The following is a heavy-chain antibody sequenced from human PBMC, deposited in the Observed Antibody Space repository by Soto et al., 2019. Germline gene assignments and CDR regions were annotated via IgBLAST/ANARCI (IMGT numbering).Heavy chain of an antibody. CDR3: ARLFSSSSAFDY. Sequence: SETPSLTCTVSGGSISSSSYYWGWIRQPPGKGLEWIGSIYYSGSTYYNPSLRSRATISVDTSKNQFSLKLSSVTSADTAVYYCARLFSSSSAFDYWGQGTLVTVSS. CDR2: IYYSGST. J-gene: IGHJ4*02. V-gene: IGHV4-39*01. D-gene: IGHD6-6*01. CDR1: GGSISSSSYY.